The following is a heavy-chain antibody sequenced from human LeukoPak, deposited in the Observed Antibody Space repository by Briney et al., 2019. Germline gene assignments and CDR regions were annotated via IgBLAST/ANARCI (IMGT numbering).Heavy chain of an antibody. CDR3: ARGRSSMVRGYYYYYMDV. CDR1: GGSISSYY. V-gene: IGHV4-59*01. D-gene: IGHD3-10*01. J-gene: IGHJ6*03. CDR2: VHYSGST. Sequence: SETLSLTCTVSGGSISSYYWSWIRQPPGKGLEWIGYVHYSGSTNYNPSLKSRVTISVDTSKNQFSLKLSSVTAADTAVYYCARGRSSMVRGYYYYYMDVWGKGTTVTISS.